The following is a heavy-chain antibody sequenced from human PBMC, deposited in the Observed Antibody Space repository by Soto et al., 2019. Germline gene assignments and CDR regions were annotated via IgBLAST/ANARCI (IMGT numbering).Heavy chain of an antibody. CDR1: GYTFTSYD. Sequence: ASVKVSCKASGYTFTSYDINWVRQATGQGLEWMGWMNPNSGNTGYAQKFQGRVTMTRNTSISTAYMELSSLRSEDTAVYYSARGLLLWFGELLYGGDDAFDIWGQGTMVTVSS. CDR3: ARGLLLWFGELLYGGDDAFDI. V-gene: IGHV1-8*01. D-gene: IGHD3-10*01. CDR2: MNPNSGNT. J-gene: IGHJ3*02.